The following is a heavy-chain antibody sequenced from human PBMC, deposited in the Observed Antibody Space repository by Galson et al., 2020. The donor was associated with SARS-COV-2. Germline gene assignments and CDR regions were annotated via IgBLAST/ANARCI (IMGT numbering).Heavy chain of an antibody. J-gene: IGHJ4*02. CDR3: ASDRYYYGTRGPLDY. CDR2: ISSSSSYI. D-gene: IGHD3-10*01. CDR1: GFTFSSYS. Sequence: GGSLRLSCAASGFTFSSYSMNWVRQAPGKGLEWVSSISSSSSYIYYADSVKGRFTISRDNAKNSLYLQMNSLRAEDTAVYYCASDRYYYGTRGPLDYWGQGTLVTVSS. V-gene: IGHV3-21*01.